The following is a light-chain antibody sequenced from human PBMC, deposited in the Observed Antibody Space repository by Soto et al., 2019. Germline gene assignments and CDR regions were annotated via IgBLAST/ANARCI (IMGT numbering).Light chain of an antibody. Sequence: QSALTQPASVSGSPGQSITISCTGTSSDVGSYNLVSWYQQHPGKAPKLMIYEDNKRPSGVSSRFSGSMSGNTASLTISGLQAEDEADYCCCSYAGSSTLVVFGGETKLTVL. CDR1: SSDVGSYNL. CDR2: EDN. V-gene: IGLV2-23*02. CDR3: CSYAGSSTLVV. J-gene: IGLJ2*01.